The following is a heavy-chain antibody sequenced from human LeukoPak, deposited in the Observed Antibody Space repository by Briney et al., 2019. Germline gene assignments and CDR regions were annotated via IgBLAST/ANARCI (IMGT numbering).Heavy chain of an antibody. V-gene: IGHV4-59*10. Sequence: PSETLSLTCDVYGDSMSRYHWSWIRQPAGKPLEWIGRIFTSGATNYNPSLNSRVIMSVDTSKNQFSLRLRSLTAADTAVYYCARSYDTSGYSVGFDFWGQGALVTVSS. CDR3: ARSYDTSGYSVGFDF. CDR1: GDSMSRYH. J-gene: IGHJ4*02. CDR2: IFTSGAT. D-gene: IGHD3-22*01.